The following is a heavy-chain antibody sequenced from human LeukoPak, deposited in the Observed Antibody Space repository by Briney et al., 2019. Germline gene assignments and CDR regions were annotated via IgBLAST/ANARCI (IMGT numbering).Heavy chain of an antibody. V-gene: IGHV4-59*12. Sequence: SETLSLTCTVSGGSISSYYWSWIRQPPGKGLEWIGYIYYSGSTNYNPSLKSRVTISVDKSKNQFSLKLSSVTAADTAVYYCARGYSYGQGYYFDYWGQGTLVTVSS. J-gene: IGHJ4*02. CDR1: GGSISSYY. CDR2: IYYSGST. CDR3: ARGYSYGQGYYFDY. D-gene: IGHD5-18*01.